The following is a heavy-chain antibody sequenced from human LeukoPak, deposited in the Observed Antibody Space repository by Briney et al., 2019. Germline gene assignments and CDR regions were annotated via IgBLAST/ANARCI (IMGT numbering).Heavy chain of an antibody. CDR2: IRYDGSNK. Sequence: PGGSLRLSCAASGFTFSSYGMHWVRQAPGKGLEWVAFIRYDGSNKYYADSVKGRFTISRDNSKNTLYLQMNSLRAEDTAVYYCAKPAIFGVVIIGYWGQGTLVTVSS. CDR1: GFTFSSYG. CDR3: AKPAIFGVVIIGY. D-gene: IGHD3-3*01. V-gene: IGHV3-30*02. J-gene: IGHJ4*02.